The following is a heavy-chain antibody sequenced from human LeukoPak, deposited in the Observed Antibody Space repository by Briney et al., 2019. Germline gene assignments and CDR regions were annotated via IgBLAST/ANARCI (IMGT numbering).Heavy chain of an antibody. CDR2: IYYSGST. CDR3: ARGFSYYYDSSGYYYFDY. J-gene: IGHJ4*02. CDR1: GGSISSSNW. V-gene: IGHV4-4*02. Sequence: SGTLSLTCAVSGGSISSSNWWSWVRQHPGKGLEWIGYIYYSGSTYYNPSLKSRVTISVDTSKNQFSLKLSSVTAADTAVYYCARGFSYYYDSSGYYYFDYWGQGTLVTVSS. D-gene: IGHD3-22*01.